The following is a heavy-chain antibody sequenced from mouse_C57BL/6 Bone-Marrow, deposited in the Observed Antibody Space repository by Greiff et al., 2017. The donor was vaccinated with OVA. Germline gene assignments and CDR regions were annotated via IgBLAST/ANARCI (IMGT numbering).Heavy chain of an antibody. CDR3: ASRGMVTTGFAY. J-gene: IGHJ3*01. CDR2: INPSNGGT. V-gene: IGHV1-53*01. CDR1: GYTFTSYW. Sequence: LQESGTELVKPGASVKLSCKASGYTFTSYWMHWVKQRPGQGLEWIGNINPSNGGTNYNEKFKSKATLTVNKSSSTAYMQLSSLTSEDSAVYYCASRGMVTTGFAYWGQGTLVTVSA. D-gene: IGHD2-2*01.